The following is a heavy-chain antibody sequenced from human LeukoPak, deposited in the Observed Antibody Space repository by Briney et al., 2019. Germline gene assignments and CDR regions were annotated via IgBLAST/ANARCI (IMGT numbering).Heavy chain of an antibody. CDR2: IIPIFGTA. D-gene: IGHD1-1*01. J-gene: IGHJ6*02. CDR3: ARSRELERSPYYYYGMDV. V-gene: IGHV1-69*13. Sequence: SVKVSCKASGGTFSTYAISWVRQAPGQGLEWMGGIIPIFGTANYAQKFQGRVTITADESTSTAYMELSSLRSEDTAVYYCARSRELERSPYYYYGMDVWGQGTTVTVSS. CDR1: GGTFSTYA.